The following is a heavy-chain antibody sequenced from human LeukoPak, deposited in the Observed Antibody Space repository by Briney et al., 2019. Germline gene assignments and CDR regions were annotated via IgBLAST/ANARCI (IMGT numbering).Heavy chain of an antibody. CDR2: INHSGST. CDR3: ARHSARELGGSYSVDY. V-gene: IGHV4-34*01. CDR1: GGSFSGYY. J-gene: IGHJ4*02. D-gene: IGHD1-26*01. Sequence: SETLSLTCAVYGGSFSGYYWSWIRQPPGKGLEWIGEINHSGSTNYNPSLKSRVTISVDTSKNQFSLKLSSVTAADTAVYYCARHSARELGGSYSVDYWGQGTLVTVSS.